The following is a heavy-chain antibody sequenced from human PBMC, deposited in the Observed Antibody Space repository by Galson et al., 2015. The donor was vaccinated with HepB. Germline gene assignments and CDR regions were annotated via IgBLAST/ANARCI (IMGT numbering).Heavy chain of an antibody. V-gene: IGHV1-8*01. J-gene: IGHJ4*02. Sequence: SVKVSCKASGYTFTSYDINWVRQATGQGLEWMGWMNPNSGNTGYAQKFQGRVTMTRNTSTSTVYMELSSLRSEDTAVYYCARDWSPLGYFDYWGQGTLVTVSS. CDR2: MNPNSGNT. CDR3: ARDWSPLGYFDY. CDR1: GYTFTSYD.